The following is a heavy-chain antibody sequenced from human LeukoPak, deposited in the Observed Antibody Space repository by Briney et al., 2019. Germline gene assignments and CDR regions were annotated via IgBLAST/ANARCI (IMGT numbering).Heavy chain of an antibody. CDR3: ARDLLGYCSSTGCYSLRY. CDR2: IIPIFGTA. D-gene: IGHD2-2*01. J-gene: IGHJ4*02. Sequence: SVKVSCKASGGTFSSYAISWVRQAPGQGLEWMGGIIPIFGTANYAQKFQGRVTITADESTSTAYMELSSLRSEDTAVYYCARDLLGYCSSTGCYSLRYWGQGTLVTVSS. V-gene: IGHV1-69*13. CDR1: GGTFSSYA.